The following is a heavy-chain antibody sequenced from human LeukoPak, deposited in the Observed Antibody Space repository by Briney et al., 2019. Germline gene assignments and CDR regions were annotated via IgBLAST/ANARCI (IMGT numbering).Heavy chain of an antibody. CDR1: GYSISSGYY. CDR2: IYHSGST. CDR3: ARPTYSGSYSGAFDI. J-gene: IGHJ3*02. Sequence: SETLSLTCAVSGYSISSGYYWGWIRQPPGKGLEWIGSIYHSGSTYYNPSLKSRVTISVDTSKNQFSLKLSSVTAADTAVYYCARPTYSGSYSGAFDIWGQGTLVTVSS. D-gene: IGHD1-26*01. V-gene: IGHV4-38-2*01.